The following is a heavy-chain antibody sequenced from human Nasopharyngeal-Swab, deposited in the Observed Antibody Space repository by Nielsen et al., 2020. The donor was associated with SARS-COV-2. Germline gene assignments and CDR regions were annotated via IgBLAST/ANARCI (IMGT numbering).Heavy chain of an antibody. CDR2: ISSSSYT. CDR3: ARSEYSSAFDY. CDR1: GFTFSDYY. J-gene: IGHJ4*02. D-gene: IGHD6-19*01. V-gene: IGHV3-11*06. Sequence: GESLKISCAASGFTFSDYYMSWIRQAPGKGLEWVSYISSSSYTNYADSVKGRFTISRDNAKNSLYLQMNSLRAEDTAVYYCARSEYSSAFDYWGQGTLVTVSS.